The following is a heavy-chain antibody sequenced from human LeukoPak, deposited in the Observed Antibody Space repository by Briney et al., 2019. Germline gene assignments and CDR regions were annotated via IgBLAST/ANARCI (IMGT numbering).Heavy chain of an antibody. CDR3: GRGPLSTMALYYYYYMDV. D-gene: IGHD4/OR15-4a*01. V-gene: IGHV4-30-4*07. CDR1: GGSISSGGYS. J-gene: IGHJ6*03. Sequence: PSETLSLTCAVSGGSISSGGYSWSWIRQPPGKGLEWIGYIYYSGSTYYNPSLKSRVTISVDTSKNQFSLKLSSVTAADTAVYYCGRGPLSTMALYYYYYMDVWGKGTTVTVSS. CDR2: IYYSGST.